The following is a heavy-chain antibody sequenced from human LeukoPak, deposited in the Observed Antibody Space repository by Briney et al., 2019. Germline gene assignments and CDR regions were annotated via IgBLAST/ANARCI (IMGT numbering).Heavy chain of an antibody. J-gene: IGHJ3*02. CDR1: GGSISSGSYY. Sequence: SETLSLTCTVSGGSISSGSYYWGWIRQPPGKGLEWIGSIYYSGSTYNNPSIKSRVLKSRVTISVDTSKNQFSLELNSVTAADTAVYYCAKDVESIAAAGDAFDIWGQGTMVTVSS. D-gene: IGHD6-13*01. CDR2: IYYSGST. V-gene: IGHV4-39*07. CDR3: AKDVESIAAAGDAFDI.